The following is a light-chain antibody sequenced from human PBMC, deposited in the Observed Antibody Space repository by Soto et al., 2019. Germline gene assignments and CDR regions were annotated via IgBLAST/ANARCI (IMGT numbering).Light chain of an antibody. Sequence: EIVLTQSPATLSLSPGERATLSCRASQSVRSSLAWYQQKPGQAPRLLIYDASNRATDIPARFSGGGSGTDFTLTFSTLAPEDFAVYDYQQHSDWPFTFGPGTKVYIK. CDR3: QQHSDWPFT. V-gene: IGKV3-11*01. CDR1: QSVRSS. J-gene: IGKJ3*01. CDR2: DAS.